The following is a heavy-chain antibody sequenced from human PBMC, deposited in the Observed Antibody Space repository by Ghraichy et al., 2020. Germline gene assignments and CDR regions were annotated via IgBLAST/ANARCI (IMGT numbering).Heavy chain of an antibody. V-gene: IGHV3-23*01. CDR1: GFTFSSYA. CDR3: AKSPRVVMWRATSYYFDD. Sequence: GGSLRLSCAASGFTFSSYALTWVRQAPGKGLGWVSTVSGSGSNTYYADSAKGRFTIARDNSKNTVYLEIDSLRAEDTAIYYCAKSPRVVMWRATSYYFDDWGQGTLVTVSS. CDR2: VSGSGSNT. D-gene: IGHD2-2*01. J-gene: IGHJ4*02.